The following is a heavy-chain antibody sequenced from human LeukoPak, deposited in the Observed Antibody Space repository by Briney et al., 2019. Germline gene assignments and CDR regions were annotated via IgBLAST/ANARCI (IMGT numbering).Heavy chain of an antibody. CDR2: IKQDGSEK. CDR3: ARGAADLSS. J-gene: IGHJ4*02. D-gene: IGHD6-25*01. Sequence: GGSLRLSCAVSGFTFSSYWMSWVRQAPGKGLEWVANIKQDGSEKYYVDSVKGRFTISRDNAKNSLYLQMNGLRAEDTAVYYCARGAADLSSWGQGTLVTVSS. CDR1: GFTFSSYW. V-gene: IGHV3-7*01.